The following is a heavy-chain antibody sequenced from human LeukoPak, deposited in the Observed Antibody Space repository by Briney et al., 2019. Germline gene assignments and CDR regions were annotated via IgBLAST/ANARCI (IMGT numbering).Heavy chain of an antibody. J-gene: IGHJ4*02. CDR2: ISSSSSYI. CDR3: ARDAPITGTPDY. V-gene: IGHV3-21*01. CDR1: GFTFSGYS. Sequence: GGSLRLSCAASGFTFSGYSMNWVRQAPGKGLEWVSSISSSSSYIYYADSVKGRFTISRDNAKNSLYLQMNSLRAEDTAVYYCARDAPITGTPDYWGQGTLVTVSS. D-gene: IGHD1-20*01.